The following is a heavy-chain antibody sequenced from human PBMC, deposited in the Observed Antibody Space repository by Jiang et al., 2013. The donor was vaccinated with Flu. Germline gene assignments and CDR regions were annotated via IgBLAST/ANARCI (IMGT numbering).Heavy chain of an antibody. D-gene: IGHD6-13*01. J-gene: IGHJ2*01. V-gene: IGHV5-51*03. CDR3: ARRSRIAAAGNWYFRS. CDR1: GYSFTSYW. CDR2: IYPGDSDT. Sequence: GAEVKKPGESLKISCKGSGYSFTSYWIGWVRQMPGKGLEWMGIIYPGDSDTRYSPSFQGQVTISADKSISTAYLQWSSLKASDTAMYYCARRSRIAAAGNWYFRSLGPWHPGHCLL.